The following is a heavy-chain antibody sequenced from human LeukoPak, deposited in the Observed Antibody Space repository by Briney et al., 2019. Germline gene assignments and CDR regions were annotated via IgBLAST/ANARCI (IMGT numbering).Heavy chain of an antibody. J-gene: IGHJ4*02. CDR3: ARGGGSIAVAGTRPDY. CDR2: MNPNSGNT. Sequence: ASVKVSCKASGYTFTSYDINWVRQATGQGLEWMGWMNPNSGNTGYAQKFQGRVTMTRNTSISTAYMELSSLRSDDTAVYYCARGGGSIAVAGTRPDYWGQGTLVTVSS. D-gene: IGHD6-19*01. V-gene: IGHV1-8*01. CDR1: GYTFTSYD.